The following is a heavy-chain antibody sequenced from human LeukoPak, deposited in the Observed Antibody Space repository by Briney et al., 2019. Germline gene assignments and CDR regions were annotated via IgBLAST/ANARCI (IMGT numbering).Heavy chain of an antibody. V-gene: IGHV3-66*01. CDR3: ARDPGAAAGNLWS. CDR2: IYSGGNI. D-gene: IGHD6-13*01. J-gene: IGHJ5*02. Sequence: GGSLRLSCVVSGSTVSNNFMTWVRQAPGKGLEWVSLIYSGGNIYYADSVKGRFTISRDGSKNTLYLQMNSLRAEDTAVYYCARDPGAAAGNLWSWGQGTLVTVSS. CDR1: GSTVSNNF.